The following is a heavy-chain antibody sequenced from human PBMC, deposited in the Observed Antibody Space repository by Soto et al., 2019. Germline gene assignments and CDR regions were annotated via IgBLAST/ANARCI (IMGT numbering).Heavy chain of an antibody. CDR1: GFTFSSYA. CDR2: SSGSGGST. CDR3: AKVGDYGDYGVY. D-gene: IGHD4-17*01. J-gene: IGHJ4*02. V-gene: IGHV3-23*01. Sequence: EVQLLESGGGLVQPGGSLRLSCAASGFTFSSYAMSWVRQAPGKGLEWISASSGSGGSTYYADSVKGRFTISRDNSKNTLYLQMNSLRAEDTAVYYCAKVGDYGDYGVYWGQGTLVTVSS.